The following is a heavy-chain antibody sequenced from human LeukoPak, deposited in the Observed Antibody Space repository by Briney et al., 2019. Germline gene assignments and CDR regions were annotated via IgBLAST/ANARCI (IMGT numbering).Heavy chain of an antibody. V-gene: IGHV3-15*01. CDR1: GFTFRNAW. Sequence: GGSLRLSCAASGFTFRNAWMSWVRQAPGKGLEWVGRIKSRTDGGTTEYAAPVKGRFSILRDDSKNTLYLQINSLKTEDTAVYYCADLGDYAVGWGQGTLVTVSS. CDR3: ADLGDYAVG. J-gene: IGHJ4*02. CDR2: IKSRTDGGTT. D-gene: IGHD4-17*01.